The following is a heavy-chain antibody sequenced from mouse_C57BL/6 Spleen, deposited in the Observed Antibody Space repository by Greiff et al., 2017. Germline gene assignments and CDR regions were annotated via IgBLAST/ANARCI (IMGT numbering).Heavy chain of an antibody. CDR2: INPNNGGT. Sequence: VQLQQSGPELVKPGASVKIPCKASGYTFTDYNMDWVKQSHGKSLEWIGDINPNNGGTIYNQKFKGKATLTVDKSSSPAYMELRSLTSEDTAVYYCARRAPYGSSYFDYWGQGTTLTVSS. CDR3: ARRAPYGSSYFDY. J-gene: IGHJ2*01. D-gene: IGHD1-1*01. V-gene: IGHV1-18*01. CDR1: GYTFTDYN.